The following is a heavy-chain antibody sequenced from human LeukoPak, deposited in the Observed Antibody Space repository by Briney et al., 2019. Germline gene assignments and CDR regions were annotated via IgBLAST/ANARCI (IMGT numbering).Heavy chain of an antibody. CDR2: IIPIFGTA. J-gene: IGHJ5*02. D-gene: IGHD2-2*01. CDR1: GGTFSSYA. V-gene: IGHV1-69*05. CDR3: ARSPTYQRYNWFDP. Sequence: ASVKVSCKASGGTFSSYAISWVRQAPGQGLEWMGGIIPIFGTANYAQKFRGRVTITTDESTSTAYMELSSLRSEDTAVYYCARSPTYQRYNWFDPWGQGTLVTVSS.